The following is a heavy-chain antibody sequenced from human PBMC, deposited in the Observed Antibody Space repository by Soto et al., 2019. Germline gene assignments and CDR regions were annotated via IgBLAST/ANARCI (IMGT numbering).Heavy chain of an antibody. D-gene: IGHD1-26*01. Sequence: QVQLQESGPGLVKPSGTLSLTCAVSGGSIRSNNWWSWDRQPPGKGLEWIGEIFHSGSTHYNPSLKTRVTISVDKSKNQFSLKLSSVTAADTAVYYCARVYSGSYSDYWGQGTLVTVSS. CDR2: IFHSGST. CDR3: ARVYSGSYSDY. CDR1: GGSIRSNNW. J-gene: IGHJ4*02. V-gene: IGHV4-4*02.